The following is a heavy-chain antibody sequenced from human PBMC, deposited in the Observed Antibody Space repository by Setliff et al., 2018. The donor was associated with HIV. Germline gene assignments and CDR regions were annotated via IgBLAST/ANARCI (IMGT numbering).Heavy chain of an antibody. J-gene: IGHJ2*01. CDR3: ARDWVTRSNYYGSGSPWYFDF. Sequence: LSLTCTVSGDSIGDYYWNWIRQPAGKGLEWIGRVYASAYSNYNPSLKSRVTMSVDTSQNQFSLKLRSVNAADTAVYYCARDWVTRSNYYGSGSPWYFDFWGRGILVTVS. CDR2: VYASAYS. V-gene: IGHV4-4*07. CDR1: GDSIGDYY. D-gene: IGHD3-10*01.